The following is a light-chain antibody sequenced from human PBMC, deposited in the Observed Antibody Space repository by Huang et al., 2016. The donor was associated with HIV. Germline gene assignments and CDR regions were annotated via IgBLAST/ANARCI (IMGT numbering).Light chain of an antibody. V-gene: IGKV6-21*02. J-gene: IGKJ2*01. CDR1: QSIGNS. Sequence: DIVLTQAPDFQSVSQKEKVTITCRASQSIGNSLHWYQQTPGQSPRLLIKYASQSISGVPSRFSGSGFGTDFTLTIHSLESEDAATYYCHQSRSFPYTFGQGTRLEIK. CDR3: HQSRSFPYT. CDR2: YAS.